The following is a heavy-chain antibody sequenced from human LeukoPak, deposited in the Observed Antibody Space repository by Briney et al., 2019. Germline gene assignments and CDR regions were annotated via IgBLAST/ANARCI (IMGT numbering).Heavy chain of an antibody. Sequence: GGSLRLSCAASGFTFSSYAMSWVRQAPGKGLEWVSGVSGSGGSTYYPDAVKGRFTISRDNSKNTLYLQMNSLRAEDTAVYYCARLYSSSSFDYWGQGTLVTVSS. CDR3: ARLYSSSSFDY. CDR2: VSGSGGST. D-gene: IGHD6-13*01. V-gene: IGHV3-23*01. J-gene: IGHJ4*02. CDR1: GFTFSSYA.